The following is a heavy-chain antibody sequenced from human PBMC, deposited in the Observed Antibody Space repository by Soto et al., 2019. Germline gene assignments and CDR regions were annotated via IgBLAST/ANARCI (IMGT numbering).Heavy chain of an antibody. CDR1: GFTFSSYG. J-gene: IGHJ6*02. CDR3: ARGPRVLLWVLEVGGSDYYGMDV. Sequence: GGSLRLSCAASGFTFSSYGMHWVRQAPGKGLEWVAVIWYDGSNKYYADSVKGRFTISRDNSKNTLYLQMNSLRAEDTAVYYCARGPRVLLWVLEVGGSDYYGMDVWGQGTTVTVSS. CDR2: IWYDGSNK. V-gene: IGHV3-33*01. D-gene: IGHD3-10*01.